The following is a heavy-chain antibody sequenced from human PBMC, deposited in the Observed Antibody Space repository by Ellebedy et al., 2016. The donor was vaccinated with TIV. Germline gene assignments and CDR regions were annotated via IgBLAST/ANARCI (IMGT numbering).Heavy chain of an antibody. CDR1: GGTFSSYA. J-gene: IGHJ4*02. D-gene: IGHD1-26*01. V-gene: IGHV1-69*13. Sequence: ASVKVSCKASGGTFSSYAISWVRQAPGQGLEWMGGIIPIFGTANYAQKFQGRVTITADESTSTAYMELSSLRSEDTAVYYCARRYSGSSALDYWGQGTLVTVSS. CDR2: IIPIFGTA. CDR3: ARRYSGSSALDY.